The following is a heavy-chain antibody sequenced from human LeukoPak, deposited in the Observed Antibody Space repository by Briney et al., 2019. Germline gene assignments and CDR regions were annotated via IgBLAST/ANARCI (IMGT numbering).Heavy chain of an antibody. Sequence: ASVKVSCKASGYTFTSYTMHWVRQAPGQRLEWMGWINAGNGNTKYSQKFQGRVTITRDTSASTAYMELSSLRSEDTAVYYCARFPGIAAAGGHWGQGTLVTVSP. D-gene: IGHD6-13*01. CDR1: GYTFTSYT. J-gene: IGHJ4*02. V-gene: IGHV1-3*01. CDR2: INAGNGNT. CDR3: ARFPGIAAAGGH.